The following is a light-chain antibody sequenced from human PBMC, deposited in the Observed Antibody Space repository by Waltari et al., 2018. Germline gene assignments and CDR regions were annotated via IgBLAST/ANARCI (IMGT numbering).Light chain of an antibody. CDR2: DAS. CDR1: QDISHF. J-gene: IGKJ4*01. Sequence: DTQMTQSPSSLSASVGDRVTITCQSSQDISHFLNWYQQKPGTAPKLLITDASTLQTGVPPRFSGGRSGTQFTFTVNGLQPEDVATYFCQQYDNLPLTFGGGTKVEI. V-gene: IGKV1-33*01. CDR3: QQYDNLPLT.